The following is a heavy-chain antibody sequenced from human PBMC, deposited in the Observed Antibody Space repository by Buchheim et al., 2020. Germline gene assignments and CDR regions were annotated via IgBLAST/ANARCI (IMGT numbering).Heavy chain of an antibody. Sequence: QVQLVQSGAEVKKPGASVKVSCKASGYTFTGYYMHWVRQAPGQGLEWMGWINPNSGGTNYAQKFQGLVTMTRDTSITNAYMELSRLRSDDTAVYYCAREAHDFWSGYYGGDWFDPWGQGTL. CDR3: AREAHDFWSGYYGGDWFDP. D-gene: IGHD3-3*01. CDR2: INPNSGGT. V-gene: IGHV1-2*04. J-gene: IGHJ5*02. CDR1: GYTFTGYY.